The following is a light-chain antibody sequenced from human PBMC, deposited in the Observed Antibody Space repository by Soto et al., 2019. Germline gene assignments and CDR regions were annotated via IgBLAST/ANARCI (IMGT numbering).Light chain of an antibody. V-gene: IGLV2-8*01. CDR1: SSDVGGYNY. J-gene: IGLJ2*01. CDR3: SSYAGSNNFVV. CDR2: EVT. Sequence: QSVLTQPPSASGSPGQSVTISCTGTSSDVGGYNYVSWYQQHPGKAPKLMIYEVTKRPSGVPDRFSGSKSGNTASLTVSGLQAEDEPDYYCSSYAGSNNFVVFGGGTKLTVL.